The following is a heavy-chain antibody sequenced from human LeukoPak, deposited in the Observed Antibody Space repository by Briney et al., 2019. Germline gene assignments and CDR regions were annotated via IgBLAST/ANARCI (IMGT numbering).Heavy chain of an antibody. CDR1: GGSVSSFY. CDR3: ARDSGDSSGYPLN. J-gene: IGHJ4*02. Sequence: RSSETLSLTCTVSGGSVSSFYWSWIRQPPGKGLEWIGYTYYSGSTDYNPSLKSRVTISLDTSKNQFSLKLSSVTAADTAVYYCARDSGDSSGYPLNWGQGTLVTVSS. D-gene: IGHD3-22*01. V-gene: IGHV4-59*02. CDR2: TYYSGST.